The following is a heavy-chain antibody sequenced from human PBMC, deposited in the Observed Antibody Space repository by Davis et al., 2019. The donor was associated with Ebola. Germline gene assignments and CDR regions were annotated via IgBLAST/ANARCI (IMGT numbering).Heavy chain of an antibody. CDR1: GFTFSSYW. CDR2: IKQDESET. D-gene: IGHD6-19*01. J-gene: IGHJ4*02. V-gene: IGHV3-7*01. Sequence: PGGSLRLSCAASGFTFSSYWMSWARQAPGKGLEWVANIKQDESETYYVDSVKGRFTISRDNAKNSLYLQMNSLRVEDTAVYYCARVGSGWFNYFDYWGQGTLVTVSS. CDR3: ARVGSGWFNYFDY.